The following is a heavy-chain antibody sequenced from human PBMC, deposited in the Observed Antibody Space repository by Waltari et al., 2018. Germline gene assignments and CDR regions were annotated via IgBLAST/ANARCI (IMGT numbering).Heavy chain of an antibody. J-gene: IGHJ6*04. CDR3: ARDPSAPGGDV. V-gene: IGHV3-53*02. CDR2: MYSSGDT. D-gene: IGHD3-10*01. CDR1: GFIASNNY. Sequence: EVQVVETGGGWIQPGGSLRLSCAASGFIASNNYMNWVRQAPGKGLEWGSIMYSSGDTYYAASVEGRFTISRDNSKNTLYLQMNSLRAEDTAVYYCARDPSAPGGDVWGKGTTVTISS.